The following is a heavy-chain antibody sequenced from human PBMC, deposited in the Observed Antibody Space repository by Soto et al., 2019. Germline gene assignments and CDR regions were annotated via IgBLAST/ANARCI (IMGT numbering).Heavy chain of an antibody. CDR1: GYSFTAFY. CDR2: INPNSGGT. D-gene: IGHD2-21*01. Sequence: QVQLVQSGAEVEKPGASVKVSCKAAGYSFTAFYIHWVRQARGQGFEWLGWINPNSGGTYYSQKFRARVTLNRDTSISTAYMELTGLSSDDTAVYYCARANSIRPYFYNMDVWGQGTTVTVSS. V-gene: IGHV1-2*02. CDR3: ARANSIRPYFYNMDV. J-gene: IGHJ6*03.